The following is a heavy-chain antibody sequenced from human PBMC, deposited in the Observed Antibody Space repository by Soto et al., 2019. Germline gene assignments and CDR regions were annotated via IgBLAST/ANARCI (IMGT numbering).Heavy chain of an antibody. CDR3: AKGGTAALDY. Sequence: EVQLVESGGGLVQPGRSLRLSCAASGFTFDDYAMHWVRQAPGKGLEWVSGISWNSGSIGYADSVKGRFTISRDNAKNSLYLQMNSLRAEDTPLYYCAKGGTAALDYWGQGTLVTVSS. CDR1: GFTFDDYA. J-gene: IGHJ4*02. CDR2: ISWNSGSI. D-gene: IGHD2-2*01. V-gene: IGHV3-9*01.